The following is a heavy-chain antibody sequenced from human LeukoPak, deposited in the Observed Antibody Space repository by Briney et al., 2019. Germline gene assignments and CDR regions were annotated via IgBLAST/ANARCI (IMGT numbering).Heavy chain of an antibody. CDR3: ARASSYRFDP. J-gene: IGHJ5*02. CDR2: IFAGGNT. CDR1: GITVGSSY. V-gene: IGHV3-66*02. Sequence: GGSLRPSCAASGITVGSSYMIWVRQAPGKGLEWVSVIFAGGNTYYSDSVQGRFTISRDNSKNTVYLQMNSLRPEDTAIYYCARASSYRFDPWGQGTLVTVSS. D-gene: IGHD2-21*01.